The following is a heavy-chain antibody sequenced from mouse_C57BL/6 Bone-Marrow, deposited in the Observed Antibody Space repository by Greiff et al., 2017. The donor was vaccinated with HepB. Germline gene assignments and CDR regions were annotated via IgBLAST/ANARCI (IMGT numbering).Heavy chain of an antibody. CDR3: ARHPRDY. Sequence: EVKVEESGGGLVKPGGSLKLSCAASGFTFSSYTMSWVRQTPEKRLEWVATISGGGGNTYYPDSVKGRFTISRDNAKNTLYLQMSSLRSEDTALYNCARHPRDYRGQGTTLTVSS. J-gene: IGHJ2*01. V-gene: IGHV5-9*01. CDR1: GFTFSSYT. CDR2: ISGGGGNT.